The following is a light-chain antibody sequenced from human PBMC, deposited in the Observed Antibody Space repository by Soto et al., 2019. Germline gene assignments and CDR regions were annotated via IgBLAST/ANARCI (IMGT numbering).Light chain of an antibody. CDR2: DVS. Sequence: QSALTQPASVSVSPGQSITISCTGTSSDVGGYNYVSWYQQHPGKAPKLMIYDVSNRPSGVSNRFSGSKSGNTASLTISGLQAEDEADYYCRSYTSSSTYVFGTGTRVTV. CDR1: SSDVGGYNY. V-gene: IGLV2-14*01. J-gene: IGLJ1*01. CDR3: RSYTSSSTYV.